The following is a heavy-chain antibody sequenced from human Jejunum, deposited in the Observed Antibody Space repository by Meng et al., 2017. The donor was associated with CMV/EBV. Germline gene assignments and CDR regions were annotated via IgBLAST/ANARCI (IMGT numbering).Heavy chain of an antibody. V-gene: IGHV1-2*02. CDR3: ARDLRFLGRCFGMDV. Sequence: TFPGHYMHWVRPAPGQGLEWMGWINPDSGGTNYAQTFLGRVTMTSDTSISTAYMELSSLRSDDTAVYYCARDLRFLGRCFGMDVWGQGTTVTVSS. CDR1: TFPGHY. J-gene: IGHJ6*02. CDR2: INPDSGGT. D-gene: IGHD3-3*01.